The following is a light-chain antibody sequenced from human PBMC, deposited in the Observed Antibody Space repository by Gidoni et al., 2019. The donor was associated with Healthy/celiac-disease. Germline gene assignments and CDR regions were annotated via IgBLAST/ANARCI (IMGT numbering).Light chain of an antibody. CDR2: QDS. CDR1: KLGDKY. CDR3: QAWDSSTAPV. J-gene: IGLJ1*01. V-gene: IGLV3-1*01. Sequence: SYELTPPPSVSVSPGQTASITCSGDKLGDKYACWYQQKPGQSPVLVIYQDSKRPSGIPERFSGSNSGNTATLTISGTQAMDEADYYCQAWDSSTAPVFGTGTKVTVL.